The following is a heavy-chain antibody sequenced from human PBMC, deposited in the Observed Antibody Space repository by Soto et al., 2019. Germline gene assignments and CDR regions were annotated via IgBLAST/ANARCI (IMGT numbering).Heavy chain of an antibody. D-gene: IGHD5-12*01. CDR2: IIPILGIA. J-gene: IGHJ3*02. V-gene: IGHV1-69*04. CDR3: ARDHEVPEWLRSLDI. Sequence: GASVKVSCKASGGTFSSYTISWVRQATGQGLEWMGRIIPILGIANYAQKFQGRVTITADKSTSTAYMELSSLRSEDTAAYYCARDHEVPEWLRSLDIWGQGTMVTVSS. CDR1: GGTFSSYT.